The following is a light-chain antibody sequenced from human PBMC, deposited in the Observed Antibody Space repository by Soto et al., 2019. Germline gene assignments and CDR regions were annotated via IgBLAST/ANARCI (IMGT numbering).Light chain of an antibody. Sequence: QSVLTQPPSASGTPGQRVIISCSGSSSNIGRDTVNWYRQFPGTAPKLLIYSNNQRPSGVPDRFSGSKSGTSASLAISRLQSEDEADYYCAVWDVSLNGLWVFGGGTKVTVL. CDR2: SNN. CDR1: SSNIGRDT. V-gene: IGLV1-44*01. CDR3: AVWDVSLNGLWV. J-gene: IGLJ3*02.